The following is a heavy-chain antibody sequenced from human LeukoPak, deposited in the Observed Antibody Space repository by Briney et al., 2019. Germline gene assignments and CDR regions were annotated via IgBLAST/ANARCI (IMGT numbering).Heavy chain of an antibody. CDR1: GFTFSRYV. J-gene: IGHJ4*02. CDR2: IISSRGNT. D-gene: IGHD3-22*01. Sequence: GGSLRLSCAASGFTFSRYVMSWVRQAPGKGLEWVSAIISSRGNTYYADSVKGRFTISRDNSKNTLYLQMNSLRAEDTAVYFCARDYYDTSGYPPEPFDNWGQGTLVTVSS. V-gene: IGHV3-23*01. CDR3: ARDYYDTSGYPPEPFDN.